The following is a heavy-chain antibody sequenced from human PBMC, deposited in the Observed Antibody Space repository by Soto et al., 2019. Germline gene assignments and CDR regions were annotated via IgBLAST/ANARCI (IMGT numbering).Heavy chain of an antibody. D-gene: IGHD3-22*01. CDR3: ARAMVVVLDAFDI. J-gene: IGHJ3*02. V-gene: IGHV4-34*01. CDR1: GGSFSGYY. Sequence: QVQLQQWGAGLLKPSETLSLTCAVYGGSFSGYYWSWIRQPPGKGLEWIGEINHSGSTNYNPSLKSRVPISVDTSKNQFSLKLSSVTAADTAVYYCARAMVVVLDAFDIWGQGTMVTVSS. CDR2: INHSGST.